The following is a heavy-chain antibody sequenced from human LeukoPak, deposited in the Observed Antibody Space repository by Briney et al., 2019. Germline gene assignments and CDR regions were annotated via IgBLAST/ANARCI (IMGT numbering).Heavy chain of an antibody. CDR3: ARDLLYAFDI. J-gene: IGHJ3*02. CDR2: IYSNGGTT. CDR1: GFTFSSYS. V-gene: IGHV3-48*01. Sequence: GGSPRLSCATSGFTFSSYSMTWVRQAPGKGLEWVSYIYSNGGTTYYADSVKGRFTISADNAKNSLYLQMNSLRAEDTAVYYCARDLLYAFDIWGQGTMVTVSS.